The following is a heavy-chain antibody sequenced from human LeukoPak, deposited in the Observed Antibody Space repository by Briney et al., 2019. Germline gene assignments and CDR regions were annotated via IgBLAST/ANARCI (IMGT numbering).Heavy chain of an antibody. CDR1: GFTFSSYA. J-gene: IGHJ4*02. Sequence: PGGSLRLSCAASGFTFSSYAMSWVRQAPGKGLEWVSAISGSGGSTYYADSVKGRFTISRDNSKNTLYLQMNSLRAEDTAVYYCAKGKWAYSSSWSGYYFDYWGQGTLVTVSS. CDR3: AKGKWAYSSSWSGYYFDY. V-gene: IGHV3-23*01. D-gene: IGHD6-13*01. CDR2: ISGSGGST.